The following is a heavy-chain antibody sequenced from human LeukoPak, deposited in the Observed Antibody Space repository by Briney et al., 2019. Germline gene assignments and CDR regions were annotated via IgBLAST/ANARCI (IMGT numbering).Heavy chain of an antibody. J-gene: IGHJ4*02. CDR3: ARSKPDYYDSSGYVGTFDY. Sequence: ASVKVSCKASGYTFTGYYMHWVRQAPGQGLEWMGRINPNSGGTNYAQKFQGRVTVTRDTSISTAYMELSRLRSDDTAVYYCARSKPDYYDSSGYVGTFDYWGQGTLVTVSS. CDR1: GYTFTGYY. V-gene: IGHV1-2*06. D-gene: IGHD3-22*01. CDR2: INPNSGGT.